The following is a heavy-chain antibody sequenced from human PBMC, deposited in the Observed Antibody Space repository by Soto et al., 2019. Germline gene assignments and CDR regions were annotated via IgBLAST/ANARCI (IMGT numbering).Heavy chain of an antibody. Sequence: GGSLRLSCAASGFTFSSYAMSWVRQAPGKGLEWVSAISGSGGSTYYADSVKGRFTISRDNSKNTLYLQMNSLRAEDTAVYYCAKDPRILTGYRTHTYFDYWGQGTLVTVSS. CDR2: ISGSGGST. CDR1: GFTFSSYA. V-gene: IGHV3-23*01. D-gene: IGHD3-9*01. J-gene: IGHJ4*02. CDR3: AKDPRILTGYRTHTYFDY.